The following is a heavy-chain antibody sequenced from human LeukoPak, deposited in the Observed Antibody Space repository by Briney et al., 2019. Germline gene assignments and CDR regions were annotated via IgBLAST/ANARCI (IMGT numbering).Heavy chain of an antibody. CDR1: GYTFTYYY. CDR3: ARSSSYYDDSSGYYPVY. J-gene: IGHJ4*02. CDR2: INPSGGST. D-gene: IGHD3-22*01. V-gene: IGHV1-46*01. Sequence: ASVKVSCKASGYTFTYYYIHWVRQAPGQGLEWMGIINPSGGSTNYAQHFQGRVTMTRDISTSTVNMELRTLRSEDTAVYYCARSSSYYDDSSGYYPVYWGQGTLVTVSS.